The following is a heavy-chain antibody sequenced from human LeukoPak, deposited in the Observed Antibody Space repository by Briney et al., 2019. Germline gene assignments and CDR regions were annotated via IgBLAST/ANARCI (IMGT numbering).Heavy chain of an antibody. CDR2: INYTGNT. CDR3: ARDQEGGGSFGY. D-gene: IGHD2-15*01. J-gene: IGHJ4*02. CDR1: GGSNSRSTYY. V-gene: IGHV4-39*02. Sequence: SETLSLTCTVSGGSNSRSTYYWGWIRQPPGKGPEWIGSINYTGNTYYSPSLKSRVTISVDTSKDKFSLKLSSVTAADTAVYYCARDQEGGGSFGYWGQGTLVTVSS.